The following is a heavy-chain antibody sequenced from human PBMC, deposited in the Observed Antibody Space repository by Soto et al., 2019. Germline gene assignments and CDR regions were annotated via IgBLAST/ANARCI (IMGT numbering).Heavy chain of an antibody. J-gene: IGHJ4*02. Sequence: GGSLRLSCVPSGFTFSTYAIHWVRQAPGKGLEWVAIISYDGTNKYYADSVKGRYTISRDNSKNTLYLQMNSLRAEDTAVYYCAKRSSSSTFDYWGQGTLVTVSS. CDR2: ISYDGTNK. D-gene: IGHD6-6*01. CDR1: GFTFSTYA. V-gene: IGHV3-30*04. CDR3: AKRSSSSTFDY.